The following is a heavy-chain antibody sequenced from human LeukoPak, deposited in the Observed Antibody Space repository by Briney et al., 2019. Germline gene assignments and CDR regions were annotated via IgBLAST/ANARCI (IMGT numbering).Heavy chain of an antibody. CDR1: GFTFGAYT. CDR3: AKDQVWIVVGSFDY. CDR2: IRSKLYGGTT. D-gene: IGHD3-22*01. J-gene: IGHJ4*02. V-gene: IGHV3-49*04. Sequence: PGGSLRLSCTTSGFTFGAYTMSWVRQAPGKGQEWVGFIRSKLYGGTTEYAASVKGRFTISSDDSKSIADLQMNSLKTEDSAVYYCAKDQVWIVVGSFDYWGQGTLVTVSS.